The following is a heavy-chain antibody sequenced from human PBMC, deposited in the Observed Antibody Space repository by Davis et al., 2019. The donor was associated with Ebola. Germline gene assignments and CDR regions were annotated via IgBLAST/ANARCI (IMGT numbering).Heavy chain of an antibody. V-gene: IGHV3-21*01. CDR2: ISTFSTYM. CDR1: GFSVSGKF. Sequence: PGGSLRLSCAASGFSVSGKFMSWVRQAPGKGLEWVSSISTFSTYMYYADSVKGRFTISRDNAKSSLFLQMNSLRAEDTAVYYCARDMMTLAYYGSGSNYFDYWGQGALVTVSS. CDR3: ARDMMTLAYYGSGSNYFDY. D-gene: IGHD3-10*01. J-gene: IGHJ4*02.